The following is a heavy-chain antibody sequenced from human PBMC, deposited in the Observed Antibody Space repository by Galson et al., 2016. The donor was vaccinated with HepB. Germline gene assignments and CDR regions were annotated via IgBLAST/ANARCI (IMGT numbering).Heavy chain of an antibody. J-gene: IGHJ6*02. CDR2: ISYHGRSK. CDR1: GFTFGSYD. CDR3: AKDDSMDV. Sequence: SLRLSCAASGFTFGSYDMHWVRQAPGKGLEWVALISYHGRSKYYSDSVRGRFTISRDNSRSTVDLQMNSLRPEDTAIYYCAKDDSMDVWGQGTTVTVSS. V-gene: IGHV3-30*18.